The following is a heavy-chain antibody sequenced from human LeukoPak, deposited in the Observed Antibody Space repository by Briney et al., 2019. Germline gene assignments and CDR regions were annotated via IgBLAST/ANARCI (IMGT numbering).Heavy chain of an antibody. V-gene: IGHV4-34*01. J-gene: IGHJ6*02. D-gene: IGHD3-22*01. CDR3: ARARIAKIVVVHSFSYGMDV. Sequence: PSETLSLTCTVFGGSFTDYFWTWIRHSPGKGLEWIGEINDYTGDSKYSPSLNSRVSISLEKSKNQLSLELRSVTAADTAVYYCARARIAKIVVVHSFSYGMDVWGQGTTVTVSS. CDR2: INDYTGDS. CDR1: GGSFTDYF.